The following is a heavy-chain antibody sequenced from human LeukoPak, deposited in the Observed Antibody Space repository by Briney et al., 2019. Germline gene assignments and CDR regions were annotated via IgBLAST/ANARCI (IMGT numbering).Heavy chain of an antibody. CDR1: GFTFSSYA. V-gene: IGHV3-23*01. D-gene: IGHD2-8*01. CDR2: ISGSGGTS. Sequence: GGSLRLSCAASGFTFSSYAMNWVRQGPGKGLQWVSAISGSGGTSFYADSVKGRFTISRDNSKNTVSLQMNSLRAEDTAVYYCARVSTNDRRNAFDTWGQGTMVTVSS. J-gene: IGHJ3*02. CDR3: ARVSTNDRRNAFDT.